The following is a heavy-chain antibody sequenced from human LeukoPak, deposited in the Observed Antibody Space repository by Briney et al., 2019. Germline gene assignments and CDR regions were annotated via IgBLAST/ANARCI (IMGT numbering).Heavy chain of an antibody. CDR1: GFPFSSYE. CDR2: ISSSGSTI. Sequence: HPGGSLRLSCAASGFPFSSYEMNWVRQAPGKGLEWVSHISSSGSTIYYADSVKGRFTISRDNAKNSLYLQMNSLRAEDTAVYYCARAVVGATLGYWGQGTLVSVSS. D-gene: IGHD1-26*01. CDR3: ARAVVGATLGY. J-gene: IGHJ4*02. V-gene: IGHV3-48*03.